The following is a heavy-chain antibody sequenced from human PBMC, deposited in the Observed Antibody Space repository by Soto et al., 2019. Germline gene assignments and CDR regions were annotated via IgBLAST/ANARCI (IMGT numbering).Heavy chain of an antibody. CDR1: GGSISSYY. CDR2: IYYSGST. V-gene: IGHV4-59*01. CDR3: ARVYCTNGVCYSPANLDY. J-gene: IGHJ4*02. Sequence: SETLSLTCTASGGSISSYYWSWIRQPPGKGLEWIGYIYYSGSTNYNPSLKSRVTISVDTSKNQFSLKLSSVTAADTAVYYCARVYCTNGVCYSPANLDYWGQGTLVTVSS. D-gene: IGHD2-8*01.